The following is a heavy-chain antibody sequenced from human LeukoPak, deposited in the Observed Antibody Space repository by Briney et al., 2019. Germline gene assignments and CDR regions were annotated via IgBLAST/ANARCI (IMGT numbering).Heavy chain of an antibody. CDR2: IYYSGST. Sequence: PSETLSLTCTVSGGSISSGGYYWSWIRQHPGKGLEWIGYIYYSGSTYYNPSLKSRVTISVDRSKNQFSLKLSSVTAADTAVYYCASDYYGSGSYYNPWGQGTLVTVSS. D-gene: IGHD3-10*01. CDR3: ASDYYGSGSYYNP. V-gene: IGHV4-31*03. J-gene: IGHJ5*02. CDR1: GGSISSGGYY.